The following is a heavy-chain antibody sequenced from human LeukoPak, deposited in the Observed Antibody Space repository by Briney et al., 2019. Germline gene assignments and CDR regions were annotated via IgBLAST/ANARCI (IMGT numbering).Heavy chain of an antibody. V-gene: IGHV3-53*01. CDR3: ARRLGSRTPFDY. J-gene: IGHJ4*02. D-gene: IGHD1-26*01. Sequence: GGSLRLSCAASGFTVSTNYMSWVRQAPGKGLEWVSVIYSGGSTYYAESVEGRFTMSRDNSKNTLYLQMNSLRAEDTAVYYCARRLGSRTPFDYWGQGTLVTVSS. CDR1: GFTVSTNY. CDR2: IYSGGST.